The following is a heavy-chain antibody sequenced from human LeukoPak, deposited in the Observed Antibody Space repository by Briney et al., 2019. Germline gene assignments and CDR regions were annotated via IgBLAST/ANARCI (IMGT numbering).Heavy chain of an antibody. CDR2: IYYSGST. Sequence: SETLSLTCAVYGGSFSGYYWSWIRQHPGKGLEWIGYIYYSGSTYYNPSLKSRVTISVDTSKNQFSLKLSSVTAADTAVYYCARGSGEWGQGTLVTVSS. CDR3: ARGSGE. D-gene: IGHD2-15*01. V-gene: IGHV4-31*11. CDR1: GGSFSGYY. J-gene: IGHJ4*02.